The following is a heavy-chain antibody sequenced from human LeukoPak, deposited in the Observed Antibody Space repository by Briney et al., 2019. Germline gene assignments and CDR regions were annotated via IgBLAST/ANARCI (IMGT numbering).Heavy chain of an antibody. Sequence: ASVKVSCKASGYTFTNYAMNWVRQAPGQGLEWMGWINTNTGNPTYAQGFTGRFVFSLDASVSTAYLQIRRLKAEDTAVYYCARGLWLRSWTYQGMGYFDYWGQGTLVTVSS. CDR1: GYTFTNYA. CDR3: ARGLWLRSWTYQGMGYFDY. D-gene: IGHD2-21*01. CDR2: INTNTGNP. J-gene: IGHJ4*02. V-gene: IGHV7-4-1*01.